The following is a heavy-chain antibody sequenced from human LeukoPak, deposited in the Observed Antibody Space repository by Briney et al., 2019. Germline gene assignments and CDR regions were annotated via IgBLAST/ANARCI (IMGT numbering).Heavy chain of an antibody. Sequence: GGSLRLSCAASGFTFTNYAMSWVRQAPGKGLEWVSSISNIGGGTYYADSVKSRFTISRDNSKSTLYLQMNSLRAEDTAEYYCAKGGGAGAFDIWGQGTMVTVSS. V-gene: IGHV3-23*01. J-gene: IGHJ3*02. CDR1: GFTFTNYA. CDR2: ISNIGGGT. CDR3: AKGGGAGAFDI. D-gene: IGHD3-3*01.